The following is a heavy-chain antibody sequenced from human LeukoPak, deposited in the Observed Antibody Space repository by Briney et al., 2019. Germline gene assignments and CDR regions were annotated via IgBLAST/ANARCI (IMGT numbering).Heavy chain of an antibody. CDR2: INHSGST. CDR3: ARGGRQQLVH. CDR1: GGSFSGYY. D-gene: IGHD6-13*01. Sequence: PSETLSLTCAVYGGSFSGYYWSWIRQPPGKGLEWIGEINHSGSTNYNPSLKSRVTISVDTPKNQFSLKLSSVTAADTAVYYCARGGRQQLVHWGQGTLVTVSS. V-gene: IGHV4-34*01. J-gene: IGHJ4*02.